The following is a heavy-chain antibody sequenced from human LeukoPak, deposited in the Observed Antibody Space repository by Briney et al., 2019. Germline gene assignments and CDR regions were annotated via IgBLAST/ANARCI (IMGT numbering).Heavy chain of an antibody. Sequence: GESLKISFKGPGYSFTSYWIAWVRQIPGKGLEWMGIIYPGDSDTRYRPSFQGQVTISADKSISTAYLQWSSLKASDTAMYYCASNDAFDGWGQGTMVTVS. CDR3: ASNDAFDG. CDR1: GYSFTSYW. CDR2: IYPGDSDT. V-gene: IGHV5-51*01. J-gene: IGHJ3*01.